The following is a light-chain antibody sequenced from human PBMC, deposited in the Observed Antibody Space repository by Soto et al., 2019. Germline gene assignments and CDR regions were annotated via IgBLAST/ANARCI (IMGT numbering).Light chain of an antibody. Sequence: EIVLTQSPGTLSLSPCERATLSCSASQSVSSSYLAWYQQKPGQAPRLLIYGASSRATGIPDRFSGSGSGTDFTLTISRLEPEDFAVYYCQQYGSSPGTFGQGTKVDI. CDR2: GAS. CDR1: QSVSSSY. V-gene: IGKV3-20*01. CDR3: QQYGSSPGT. J-gene: IGKJ1*01.